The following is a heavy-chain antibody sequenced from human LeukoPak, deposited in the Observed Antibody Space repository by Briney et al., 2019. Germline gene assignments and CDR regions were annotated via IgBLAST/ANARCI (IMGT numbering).Heavy chain of an antibody. J-gene: IGHJ6*03. Sequence: GESLKISCKGSGYSFTSYWIGWVRQMPGKGLEWMGIIYPGDSDTRYSPSFQGQVTISADKSISTAYLQWSSLKASDTAMYYCARQMDNYYYYMDVWGKGTTVTVSS. CDR3: ARQMDNYYYYMDV. V-gene: IGHV5-51*01. CDR1: GYSFTSYW. CDR2: IYPGDSDT. D-gene: IGHD2-2*03.